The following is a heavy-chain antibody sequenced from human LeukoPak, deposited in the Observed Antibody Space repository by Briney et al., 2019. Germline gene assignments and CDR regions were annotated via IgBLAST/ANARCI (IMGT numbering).Heavy chain of an antibody. J-gene: IGHJ4*02. CDR3: ARSTIAAAGTGFDY. CDR1: GYTFTSYD. V-gene: IGHV1-8*02. CDR2: MNPNSGNT. Sequence: GASVKVSCKASGYTFTSYDINWVRQATGQGLEWMGWMNPNSGNTGYAQKFQGRVTMTRDTSISTAYMELSRLRSDDTAVYYCARSTIAAAGTGFDYWGQGTLVTVSS. D-gene: IGHD6-13*01.